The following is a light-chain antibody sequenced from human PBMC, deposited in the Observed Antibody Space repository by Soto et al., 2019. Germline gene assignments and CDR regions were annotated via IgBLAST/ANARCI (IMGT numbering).Light chain of an antibody. CDR2: AAS. CDR3: QQANSFPT. CDR1: QGISNY. J-gene: IGKJ5*01. V-gene: IGKV1-27*01. Sequence: IQMTQSPSSLSASVWDRVTITCRASQGISNYLAWYQQKPGKVPKLLISAASTLQSGVPSRFGGSGPGTDFTLTISSLQPEDFATYYCQQANSFPTFGQGTRLEIK.